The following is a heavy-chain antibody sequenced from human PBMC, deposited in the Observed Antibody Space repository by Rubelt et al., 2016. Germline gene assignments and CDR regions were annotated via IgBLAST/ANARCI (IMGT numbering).Heavy chain of an antibody. CDR1: GFTFSNYW. D-gene: IGHD3-10*01. CDR2: IKQDGSEK. J-gene: IGHJ4*02. Sequence: EVQLVESGGGLVQPGGSLKLSCAASGFTFSNYWMSWVRQAPGKGLEWVANIKQDGSEKNYVDSVKGRFHISRDKAKNSLDLKMNSRGVEDTAVYYCAAGMDPDHWGQGTLVTVSS. V-gene: IGHV3-7*01. CDR3: AAGMDPDH.